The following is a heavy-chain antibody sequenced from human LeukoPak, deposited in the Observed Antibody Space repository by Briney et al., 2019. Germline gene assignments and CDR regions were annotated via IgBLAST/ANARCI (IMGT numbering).Heavy chain of an antibody. V-gene: IGHV3-23*01. CDR3: AKETRLSSGGYAAFDY. D-gene: IGHD1-26*01. Sequence: GGSLRLSCAASGFTFSSYAMSWVRQAPGKGLEWVSAISGSGGSTYYADSVKGRFTISRDNSKNTLYLQMNSLRAEDTAVYYCAKETRLSSGGYAAFDYWGQGTLVTVSS. J-gene: IGHJ4*02. CDR1: GFTFSSYA. CDR2: ISGSGGST.